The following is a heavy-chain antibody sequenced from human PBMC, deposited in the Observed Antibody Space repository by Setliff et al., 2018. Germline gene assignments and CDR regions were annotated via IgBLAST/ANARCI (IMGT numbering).Heavy chain of an antibody. J-gene: IGHJ5*02. D-gene: IGHD6-6*01. CDR3: ARGRNVAARLLDT. CDR1: GGPFSGYY. Sequence: ASETLSLTCAVQGGPFSGYYWSWIRQPPGKGLESIGDINHSGGTNYNPSLESRVTISVDTSKNQFSLTMSSVTAADAAVYYCARGRNVAARLLDTWGQGSRVTVSS. V-gene: IGHV4-34*01. CDR2: INHSGGT.